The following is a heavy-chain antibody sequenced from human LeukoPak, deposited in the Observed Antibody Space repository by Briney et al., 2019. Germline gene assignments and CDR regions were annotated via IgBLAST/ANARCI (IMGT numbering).Heavy chain of an antibody. Sequence: PSETLSLTCIVSGGCISGFYWGWIRQPPGKGLEWIGSIYYSGSTYYNASLKSRGTISVDTSKNQFSLKLNSVTAADTAVYFCARQVVAVAGTGYFDYWGQGTLVTVSS. J-gene: IGHJ4*02. V-gene: IGHV4-39*01. CDR2: IYYSGST. CDR3: ARQVVAVAGTGYFDY. CDR1: GGCISGFY. D-gene: IGHD6-19*01.